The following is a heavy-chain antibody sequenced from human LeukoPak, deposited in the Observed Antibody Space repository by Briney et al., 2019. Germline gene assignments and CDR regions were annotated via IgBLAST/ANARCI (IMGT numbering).Heavy chain of an antibody. CDR1: GGSISSGSYY. CDR3: ARNLVVPAARDYYYYMDV. Sequence: SQTLSLTCTVSGGSISSGSYYWSRIRQPAGTGLEWIGRIYTSGSTNYNPSLKSRVTISVDTSKNQFSLKLSSVTAADTAVYYCARNLVVPAARDYYYYMDVWGKGTTVTVSS. V-gene: IGHV4-61*02. J-gene: IGHJ6*03. CDR2: IYTSGST. D-gene: IGHD2-2*01.